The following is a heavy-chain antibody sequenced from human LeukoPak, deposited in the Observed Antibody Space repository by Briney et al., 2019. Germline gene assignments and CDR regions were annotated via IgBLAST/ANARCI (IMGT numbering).Heavy chain of an antibody. J-gene: IGHJ4*02. CDR1: GYSFTSYW. CDR2: IDPSDSYT. D-gene: IGHD2-15*01. V-gene: IGHV5-10-1*01. Sequence: GESLRISCKGSGYSFTSYWISWVRQMPGKGLEWMGRIDPSDSYTNYSPSFQGHVTISADKSISTAYLQWSSLKASDTAMYYCASSELGYCSGGSCPYFDYWGQGTLVTVSS. CDR3: ASSELGYCSGGSCPYFDY.